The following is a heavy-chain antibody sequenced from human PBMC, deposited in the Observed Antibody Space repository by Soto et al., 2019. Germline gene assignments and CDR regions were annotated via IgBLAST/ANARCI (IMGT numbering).Heavy chain of an antibody. D-gene: IGHD3-16*01. J-gene: IGHJ4*02. Sequence: PGGSLRLSCAASGFTFTRYSMNWVRQAPGKGLEWVSSISSTTNYIYYADSMKGRLTVSRDNAKNSVYLQMDSLRVDDTAMYYCVRDLALMADYWGQGTLVTVSS. CDR3: VRDLALMADY. V-gene: IGHV3-21*01. CDR1: GFTFTRYS. CDR2: ISSTTNYI.